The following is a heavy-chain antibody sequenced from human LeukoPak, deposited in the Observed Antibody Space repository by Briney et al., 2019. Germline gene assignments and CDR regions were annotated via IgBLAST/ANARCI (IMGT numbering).Heavy chain of an antibody. CDR2: INQDGSEK. J-gene: IGHJ4*02. Sequence: GGSLRLSCVASGFTYRTYWMDWVRQAPGKGLEWVANINQDGSEKYHVDSVKGRFTISRDNSKNTLYLQMNSLRAEDTAVYYCATPGYYYGSGSYYSAPFDYWGQGTLVTVSS. D-gene: IGHD3-10*01. CDR1: GFTYRTYW. V-gene: IGHV3-7*03. CDR3: ATPGYYYGSGSYYSAPFDY.